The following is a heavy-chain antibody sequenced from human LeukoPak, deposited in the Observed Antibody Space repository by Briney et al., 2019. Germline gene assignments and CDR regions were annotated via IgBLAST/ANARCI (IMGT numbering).Heavy chain of an antibody. V-gene: IGHV4-59*01. D-gene: IGHD3-22*01. Sequence: PSETLSLTCTVSGDSIIGSYWSWIRQAPGKGLEWIAYIYYSVDTNYNPSLQSRVTISVDISKKQFSLRLTSVTAADTAVYYCARRRYYDSSGSNPTYYFDHWGQGILVSVSS. CDR3: ARRRYYDSSGSNPTYYFDH. CDR1: GDSIIGSY. J-gene: IGHJ4*02. CDR2: IYYSVDT.